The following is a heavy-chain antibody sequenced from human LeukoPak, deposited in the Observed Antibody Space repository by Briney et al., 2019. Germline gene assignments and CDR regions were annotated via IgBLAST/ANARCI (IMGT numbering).Heavy chain of an antibody. CDR1: GGTFSSYA. CDR3: ARSQPYYYGSGSYRYFDY. V-gene: IGHV1-69*13. J-gene: IGHJ4*02. D-gene: IGHD3-10*01. Sequence: SVKVSCKASGGTFSSYAISWVRQAPGQGLEWMGGIIPIFGTANYAQKFQGRVTITADESTSTAYMELSSLRSEDTAVYYCARSQPYYYGSGSYRYFDYWGQGTLVTVSS. CDR2: IIPIFGTA.